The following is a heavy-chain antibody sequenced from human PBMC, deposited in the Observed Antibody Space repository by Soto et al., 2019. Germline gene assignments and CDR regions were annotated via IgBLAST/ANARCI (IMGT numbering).Heavy chain of an antibody. CDR2: IYWDDDK. D-gene: IGHD3-10*01. Sequence: QITMKESGPTLVKPTQTLTLTCTVSGLSLSTNGVGVGWIRQPPGKALEWLAVIYWDDDKRYSPPLKSRLTITQHTSQHQVVLIRSNMDPVDTATYYCAHSPYGSETYYEAALDHWGQGTLVTVSS. J-gene: IGHJ4*02. CDR3: AHSPYGSETYYEAALDH. CDR1: GLSLSTNGVG. V-gene: IGHV2-5*02.